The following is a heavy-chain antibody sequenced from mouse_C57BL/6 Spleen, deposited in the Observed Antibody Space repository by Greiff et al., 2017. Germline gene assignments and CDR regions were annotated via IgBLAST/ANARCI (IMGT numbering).Heavy chain of an antibody. Sequence: VQLKQSGPELVQPGDSVKISCKASGYSFTGYFMNWVMPSHGKSLEWIGRNNPYNGDTFYNQKFKGKSTFTVDKSSSTAHMELLSLTSEDSAGYYCARSYDGYSAWFADWGQGTLVTVSA. CDR2: NNPYNGDT. V-gene: IGHV1-20*01. J-gene: IGHJ3*01. CDR1: GYSFTGYF. D-gene: IGHD2-3*01. CDR3: ARSYDGYSAWFAD.